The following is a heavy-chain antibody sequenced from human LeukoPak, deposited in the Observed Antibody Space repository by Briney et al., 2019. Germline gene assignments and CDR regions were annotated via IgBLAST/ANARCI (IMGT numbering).Heavy chain of an antibody. CDR2: IYTSGST. D-gene: IGHD6-13*01. CDR3: ARDHEQLGLGYYYYYMDV. Sequence: SETLSLTCTVSGGSISSYYWSWIRQPAGKGLEWIGRIYTSGSTNYNPSLKSRVTMSVDTSKNQSSLKLSSVTAADTAVYYCARDHEQLGLGYYYYYMDVWGKGTTVTVSS. V-gene: IGHV4-4*07. CDR1: GGSISSYY. J-gene: IGHJ6*03.